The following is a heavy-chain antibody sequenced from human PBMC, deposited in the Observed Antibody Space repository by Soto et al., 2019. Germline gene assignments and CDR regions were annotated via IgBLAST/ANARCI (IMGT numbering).Heavy chain of an antibody. CDR1: GYSFTSYW. V-gene: IGHV5-51*01. CDR3: ARGGIVLVPAANNYCYYGMDV. D-gene: IGHD2-2*01. CDR2: IYPGDSDT. J-gene: IGHJ6*02. Sequence: PGESLKISCKGSGYSFTSYWIGWVRQMPGKGLEWMGIIYPGDSDTRYSPSFQGQVTISADKSISTAYLQWSSLKASDTAMYYCARGGIVLVPAANNYCYYGMDVWGQGTTVTVSS.